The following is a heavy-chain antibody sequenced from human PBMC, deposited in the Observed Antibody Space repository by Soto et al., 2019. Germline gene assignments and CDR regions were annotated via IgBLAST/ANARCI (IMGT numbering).Heavy chain of an antibody. J-gene: IGHJ4*02. V-gene: IGHV1-45*02. CDR2: ITPFNGDV. CDR3: ASGGAGSGPFTWELPDH. Sequence: QMQLVQSGAEVKKPGSSVTVSCKALGNTFTYRYLHWVRQAPGQALEWMGWITPFNGDVHYAQKFQERVTITRDRSINTAYMRISSLRSEDTAMYYCASGGAGSGPFTWELPDHWGQGTLVTVSS. D-gene: IGHD1-26*01. CDR1: GNTFTYRY.